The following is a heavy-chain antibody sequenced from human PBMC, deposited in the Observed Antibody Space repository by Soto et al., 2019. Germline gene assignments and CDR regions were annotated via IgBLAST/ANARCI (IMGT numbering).Heavy chain of an antibody. Sequence: SETLSLTFTVSYGSISSYYWSCIRQPPGKGLEWIGYMYYSGRTNYNPSIKSRVTISVDTSKDQFSLKLSYVTAEDTAVYYCGGGFGSTYYYYYGMDVWGQGTTVTVSS. D-gene: IGHD3-10*01. CDR3: GGGFGSTYYYYYGMDV. CDR2: MYYSGRT. J-gene: IGHJ6*02. V-gene: IGHV4-59*01. CDR1: YGSISSYY.